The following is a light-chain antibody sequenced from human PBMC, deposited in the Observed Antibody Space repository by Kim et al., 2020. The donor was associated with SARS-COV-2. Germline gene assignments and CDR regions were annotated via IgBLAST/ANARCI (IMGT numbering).Light chain of an antibody. CDR1: QSVSDN. Sequence: SLGENAALSCRASQSVSDNLAWYQQKPGQAPRLLFYAASNRASGVPVRFSSSVSGTDFTLTISSLQSEDFAVYYCQQYNNWPWTFGQGTKVDIK. V-gene: IGKV3-15*01. CDR2: AAS. J-gene: IGKJ1*01. CDR3: QQYNNWPWT.